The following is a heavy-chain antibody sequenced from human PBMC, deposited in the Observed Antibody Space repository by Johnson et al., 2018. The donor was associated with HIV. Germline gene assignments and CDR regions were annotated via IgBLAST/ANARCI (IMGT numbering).Heavy chain of an antibody. CDR3: AERSPILRAFDI. CDR2: LSYDGSNK. V-gene: IGHV3-30-3*01. Sequence: QVQLVESGGGVVQPGRSLRLSCAASGFTFSSYPLHWVRQAPGKGLEWVAVLSYDGSNKFYTDSVKGRFSISRDNSKNTLYLQMNSLRAEDTAVYYCAERSPILRAFDIWGQGTMVTVSS. J-gene: IGHJ3*02. CDR1: GFTFSSYP.